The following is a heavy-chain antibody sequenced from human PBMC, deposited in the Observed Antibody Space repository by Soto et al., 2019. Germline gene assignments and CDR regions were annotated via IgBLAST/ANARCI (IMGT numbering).Heavy chain of an antibody. CDR2: IYHGGST. CDR1: GGSIISANW. Sequence: SETLSLTCAVSGGSIISANWWTLVRQPPGKGLEWIGEIYHGGSTSYNPSLKSRVTLSLDKFKNHFSLNLTSVTAADTAVYYCARLSFSYGVDVWGQGTTVTVSS. V-gene: IGHV4-4*02. J-gene: IGHJ6*02. CDR3: ARLSFSYGVDV.